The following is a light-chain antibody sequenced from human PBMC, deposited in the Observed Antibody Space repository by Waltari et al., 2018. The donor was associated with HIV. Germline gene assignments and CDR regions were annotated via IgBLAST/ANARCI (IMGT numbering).Light chain of an antibody. Sequence: DIQLTQSPSFLSASVGDRVTITCRAGQGISSYLAWYQQKPGKAPKVLIYAASTLQSGVPSRLSGSGSGTEFPLTISSLQPEDFATYYCQQVNPLGQGTKLEIK. CDR1: QGISSY. J-gene: IGKJ2*01. CDR3: QQVNP. CDR2: AAS. V-gene: IGKV1-9*01.